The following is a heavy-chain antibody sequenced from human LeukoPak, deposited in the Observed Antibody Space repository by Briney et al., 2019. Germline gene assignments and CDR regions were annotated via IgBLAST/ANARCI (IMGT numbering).Heavy chain of an antibody. V-gene: IGHV4-38-2*02. J-gene: IGHJ3*02. Sequence: SETLSLICTVCDYSISSGDYYWGWIRQPPGKGLEWIGSIFHSGSTYYNPSLKSRVTISVDTSKNQFSLRLSSVTAADTAVYYCARDLTTVTHYDAFDIWGQGTMVTVSS. CDR1: DYSISSGDYY. D-gene: IGHD4-17*01. CDR2: IFHSGST. CDR3: ARDLTTVTHYDAFDI.